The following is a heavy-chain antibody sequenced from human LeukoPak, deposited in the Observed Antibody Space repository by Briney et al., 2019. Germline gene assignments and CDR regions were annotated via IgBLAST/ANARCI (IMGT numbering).Heavy chain of an antibody. CDR3: ATDLVGATWDAFDI. J-gene: IGHJ3*02. CDR1: VYALTELS. D-gene: IGHD1-26*01. Sequence: ASVKVSCQVSVYALTELSMHWVRQAPGKGLEWMGGFDPEDGETIYAQKFQGRVTMPEDTSTDTAYMELSSLRSEDMAVYYCATDLVGATWDAFDIWGQGTVVTVSS. V-gene: IGHV1-24*01. CDR2: FDPEDGET.